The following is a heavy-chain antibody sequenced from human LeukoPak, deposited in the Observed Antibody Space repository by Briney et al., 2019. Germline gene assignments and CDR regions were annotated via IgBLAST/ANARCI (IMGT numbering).Heavy chain of an antibody. V-gene: IGHV3-23*01. D-gene: IGHD3-22*01. Sequence: PGGSLRLSCAASGFTFSSYAMSWVRQAPGKGLEWVSAISGSGGSTYYADSVKGRFTISGDNSKNTLYLQMNSLRAEDTAVYYCAKGPYYDSSGAVGYWGQGTLVTVSS. CDR3: AKGPYYDSSGAVGY. CDR1: GFTFSSYA. CDR2: ISGSGGST. J-gene: IGHJ4*02.